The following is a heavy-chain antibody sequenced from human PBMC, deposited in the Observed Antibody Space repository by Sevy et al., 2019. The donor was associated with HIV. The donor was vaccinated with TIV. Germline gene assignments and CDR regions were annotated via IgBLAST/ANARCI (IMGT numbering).Heavy chain of an antibody. Sequence: GGSLRLSCTASGFTFSSFGIHWVRQAPGKGLEWVALMWYDGYNKYYADSVKGRFTISRDSSKNTLYLQMNNLRAEDTAVYYCARGPSLIVAGAAGYLDYWGQGTLVTVSS. D-gene: IGHD2-21*01. CDR3: ARGPSLIVAGAAGYLDY. V-gene: IGHV3-33*01. CDR2: MWYDGYNK. CDR1: GFTFSSFG. J-gene: IGHJ4*02.